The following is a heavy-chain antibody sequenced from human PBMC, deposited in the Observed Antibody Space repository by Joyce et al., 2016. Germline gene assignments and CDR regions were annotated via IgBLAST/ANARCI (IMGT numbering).Heavy chain of an antibody. CDR3: ARDYCSDTSCYLNGY. CDR1: GFTFSNYG. D-gene: IGHD2-2*01. J-gene: IGHJ4*02. Sequence: QVQLVESGGGVVQPGGSLRLSCAASGFTFSNYGMQWVRQAPGMGLEWLALKWDDGSNKYYADSVKGRFTISRDKSKNTLYLQMTSLRAEDTALYYCARDYCSDTSCYLNGYWGQGTLVTVSS. V-gene: IGHV3-33*01. CDR2: KWDDGSNK.